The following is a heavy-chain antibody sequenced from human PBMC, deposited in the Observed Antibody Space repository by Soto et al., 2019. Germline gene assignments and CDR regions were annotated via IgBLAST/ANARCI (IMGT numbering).Heavy chain of an antibody. V-gene: IGHV3-21*01. CDR3: ARHREPYGSGSFYYYGMDV. D-gene: IGHD3-10*01. J-gene: IGHJ6*02. CDR1: GFIFNNYN. Sequence: PGGSLRLSCVVSGFIFNNYNMNWVRQAPGKGLEWVSSISSSTSYIYYGDSVKGRFTISRDNAKNSVYLQMNSLRAEDTAVYYCARHREPYGSGSFYYYGMDVWGQGTTVTVSS. CDR2: ISSSTSYI.